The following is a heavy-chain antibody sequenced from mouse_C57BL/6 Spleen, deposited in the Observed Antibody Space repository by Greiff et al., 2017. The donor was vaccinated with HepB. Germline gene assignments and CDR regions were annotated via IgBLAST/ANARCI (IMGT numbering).Heavy chain of an antibody. CDR2: ISNGGGST. J-gene: IGHJ4*01. CDR1: GFTFSDYY. V-gene: IGHV5-12*01. D-gene: IGHD1-1*01. Sequence: EVKLMESGGGLVQPGGSLKLSCAASGFTFSDYYMYWVRQTPEKRLEWVAYISNGGGSTYYPDTVKGRFTISRDNAKNTLYLQMSRLKSEDTAMYYCARHDYGSSGYAMDYWGQGTSVTVSS. CDR3: ARHDYGSSGYAMDY.